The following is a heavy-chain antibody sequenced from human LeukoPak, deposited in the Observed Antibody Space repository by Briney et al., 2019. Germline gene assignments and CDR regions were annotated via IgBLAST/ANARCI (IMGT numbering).Heavy chain of an antibody. CDR1: GFTFSSYG. D-gene: IGHD6-6*01. J-gene: IGHJ4*02. CDR2: ISYDGSNK. Sequence: GRSLRLSCAASGFTFSSYGMHWVRQAPGKGLEWVAVISYDGSNKYYADSVKGRFTISRDNSKNTLYLQMNSLRAEDTAVYYCARATGYSSSSGLDYWGQGTLVTVSS. CDR3: ARATGYSSSSGLDY. V-gene: IGHV3-30*03.